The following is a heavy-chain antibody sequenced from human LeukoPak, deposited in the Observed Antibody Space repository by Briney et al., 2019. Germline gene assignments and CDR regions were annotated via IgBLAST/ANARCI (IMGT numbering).Heavy chain of an antibody. Sequence: ASVKVSCKASGYTFTGYYMHWVRQAPGQGLEWMGWINPNSGGTNYAQKFQGRVTMTRDTSISTAYMELSRPRSDDTAVYYCARDIAMVTYWFDPWGQGTLVTVSS. J-gene: IGHJ5*02. D-gene: IGHD5-18*01. V-gene: IGHV1-2*02. CDR2: INPNSGGT. CDR3: ARDIAMVTYWFDP. CDR1: GYTFTGYY.